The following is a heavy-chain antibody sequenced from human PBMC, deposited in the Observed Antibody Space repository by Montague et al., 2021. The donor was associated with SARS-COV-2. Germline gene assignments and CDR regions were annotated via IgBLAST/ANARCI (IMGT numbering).Heavy chain of an antibody. J-gene: IGHJ3*02. CDR3: VRDHPYGGPRGAYDN. D-gene: IGHD4-23*01. CDR1: GGSITGYY. Sequence: SETLSLTCTVSGGSITGYYWIWLRRSPGKGLEWISYIYDRGAVNYNPSXXSRATISTDTSKNQLSIKVNSVTAADTAVDYCVRDHPYGGPRGAYDNWGQGTVVTVSS. V-gene: IGHV4-59*01. CDR2: IYDRGAV.